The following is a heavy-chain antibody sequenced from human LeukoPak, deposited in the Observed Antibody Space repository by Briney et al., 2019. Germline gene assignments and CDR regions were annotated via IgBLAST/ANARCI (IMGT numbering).Heavy chain of an antibody. CDR2: INSDGRMT. CDR1: GFTFSSYW. CDR3: ARVGSTDSPHAFDS. Sequence: SGGSLRVSCAASGFTFSSYWMDWVRQAPGKGLVWVSGINSDGRMTRYAESVKGRFTISRDNAKNTLYLQMNTLRAEDTAVYYCARVGSTDSPHAFDSWGQGTTVTVSS. V-gene: IGHV3-74*01. D-gene: IGHD3-22*01. J-gene: IGHJ3*02.